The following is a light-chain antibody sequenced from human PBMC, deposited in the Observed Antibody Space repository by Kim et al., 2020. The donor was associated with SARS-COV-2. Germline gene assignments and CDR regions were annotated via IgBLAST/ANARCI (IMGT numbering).Light chain of an antibody. CDR1: QTVNRNY. J-gene: IGKJ2*01. CDR2: GAS. V-gene: IGKV3-20*01. CDR3: QQYGSSPRT. Sequence: EIVLTQSPGTLSLSPRERATLSCRASQTVNRNYLAWYQQKAGQAPRILIYGASSRGTGIPDRFTGSGSGTDFNLTISRLEPEDFAVYYCQQYGSSPRTFGQGTKLEI.